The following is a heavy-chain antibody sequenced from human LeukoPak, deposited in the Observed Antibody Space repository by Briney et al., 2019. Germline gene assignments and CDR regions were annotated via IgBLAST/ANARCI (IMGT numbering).Heavy chain of an antibody. D-gene: IGHD2-8*01. CDR3: ARDLGYCTNGVCYSGFDY. V-gene: IGHV3-7*01. J-gene: IGHJ4*02. Sequence: GGSLRLSCAASGFTFSSYGMHWVRQAPGKGLEWVANIKQDGSEKYYVDSVKGRFTISRDNAKNSLYLQMNSLRAEDTAVYYCARDLGYCTNGVCYSGFDYWGQGTLVTVSS. CDR2: IKQDGSEK. CDR1: GFTFSSYG.